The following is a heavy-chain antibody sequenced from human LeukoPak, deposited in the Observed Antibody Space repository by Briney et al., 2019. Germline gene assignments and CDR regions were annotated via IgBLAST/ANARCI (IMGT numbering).Heavy chain of an antibody. J-gene: IGHJ5*02. D-gene: IGHD3-10*01. CDR1: GYTFTSYG. CDR3: ARIKKRITMVRGAHNWFDP. CDR2: ISAYNGNT. Sequence: ASVKVSCKASGYTFTSYGISWVRQAPGQGLEWMGWISAYNGNTNYAQKLQGRVTMTTDTSTSTAYMELRSLRSDDTALYYCARIKKRITMVRGAHNWFDPWGQGTLVTVSS. V-gene: IGHV1-18*01.